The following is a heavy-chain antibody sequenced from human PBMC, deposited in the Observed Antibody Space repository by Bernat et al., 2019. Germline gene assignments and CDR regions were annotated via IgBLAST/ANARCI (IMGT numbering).Heavy chain of an antibody. CDR2: IYYSGST. CDR1: GGSISSSSYY. J-gene: IGHJ4*02. CDR3: AGYGITIFGVVSPFDY. Sequence: QLQLQESGPGLMKPSETLSLTCTVSGGSISSSSYYWGWIRQPPGKGLEWIGSIYYSGSTYYNPSLKSRVTISVDTSKNQFSLKRSSVTAADTAVYYCAGYGITIFGVVSPFDYWGQGTLVTVSS. V-gene: IGHV4-39*01. D-gene: IGHD3-3*01.